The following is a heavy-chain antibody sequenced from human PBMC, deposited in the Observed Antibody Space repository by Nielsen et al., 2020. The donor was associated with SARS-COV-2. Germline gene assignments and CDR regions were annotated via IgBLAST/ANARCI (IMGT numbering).Heavy chain of an antibody. J-gene: IGHJ5*02. Sequence: WVRQAPGQGLEWMGIINPSGGSTSYAQKFQGRVTMTWDTSTSTVYMELSSLRSEDTAVYYCARDPASYYDFWSGYYAGFDPWGQGTLVTVSS. CDR2: INPSGGST. D-gene: IGHD3-3*01. CDR3: ARDPASYYDFWSGYYAGFDP. V-gene: IGHV1-46*01.